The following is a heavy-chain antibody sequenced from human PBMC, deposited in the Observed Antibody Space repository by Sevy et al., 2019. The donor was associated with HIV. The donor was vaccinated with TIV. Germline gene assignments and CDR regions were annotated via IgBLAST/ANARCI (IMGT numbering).Heavy chain of an antibody. CDR3: ARGRVGDSSSWYGAFDV. J-gene: IGHJ3*01. V-gene: IGHV4-30-2*01. CDR2: IFQSGAT. CDR1: GGSINSGGYS. D-gene: IGHD6-13*01. Sequence: SETLSLTCAVSGGSINSGGYSWSWIRQPPGKGLEWIGYIFQSGATYYIPSLQSRVSISVDMSKNQFSLNLRSVTAADTAVYYCARGRVGDSSSWYGAFDVWGKGTMVTVSS.